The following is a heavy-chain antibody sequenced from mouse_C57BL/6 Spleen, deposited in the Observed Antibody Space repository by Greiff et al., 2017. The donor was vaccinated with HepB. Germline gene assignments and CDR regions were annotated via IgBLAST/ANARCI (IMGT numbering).Heavy chain of an antibody. CDR2: INPRNGGT. V-gene: IGHV1-53*01. J-gene: IGHJ2*01. Sequence: VQLQQPGTELVKPGASVKLSCKASGYTFTSYWMHWVKQRPGQGLEWIGNINPRNGGTNYNEKFKGKATLTVDKSSITAYMQLSSLTSEDSAFYYCAGEQGYYFDYWGQGTTLTVSS. CDR1: GYTFTSYW. CDR3: AGEQGYYFDY.